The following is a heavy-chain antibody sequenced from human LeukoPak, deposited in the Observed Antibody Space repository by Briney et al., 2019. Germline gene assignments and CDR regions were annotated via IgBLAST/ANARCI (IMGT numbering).Heavy chain of an antibody. Sequence: SETLSLTCTVSGYSITSGYYWGWIRQPPGQGLEWIGSIYHSGSTYYNPSLKSRVTISIDTSKNQFSLKLSSVTAADTAMYYCARVLSGGNSGAHYWGQGTLVTVSS. D-gene: IGHD4-23*01. J-gene: IGHJ4*02. CDR1: GYSITSGYY. CDR3: ARVLSGGNSGAHY. V-gene: IGHV4-38-2*02. CDR2: IYHSGST.